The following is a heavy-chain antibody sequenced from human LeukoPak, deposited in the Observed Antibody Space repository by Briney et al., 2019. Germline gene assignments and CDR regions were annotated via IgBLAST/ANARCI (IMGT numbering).Heavy chain of an antibody. Sequence: PSETLSLTCAVYDGAFSGYYWSWIRQPPGKGLEWIGEINHSGSTNYNPSLKSRVTISVDTSKNQFSLKLSSVTVADTAVYYCARGSQYYGSGRYPIKRRCYFDYWGQGTLVTVSS. D-gene: IGHD3-10*01. CDR1: DGAFSGYY. CDR3: ARGSQYYGSGRYPIKRRCYFDY. CDR2: INHSGST. V-gene: IGHV4-34*01. J-gene: IGHJ4*02.